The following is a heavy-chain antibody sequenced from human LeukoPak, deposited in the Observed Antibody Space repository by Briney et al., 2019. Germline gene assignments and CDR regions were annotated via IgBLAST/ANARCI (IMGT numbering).Heavy chain of an antibody. V-gene: IGHV1-69*01. D-gene: IGHD3-10*02. CDR3: ARVSPLFGELWFWFDP. Sequence: KPGGSLRLSCAASGFTFSDYAISWVRQAPGQGLEWMGGIIPIFGTANYAQKFQGRVTITADESTSTAYMELSSLRSEDTAVYYCARVSPLFGELWFWFDPWGQGTLVTVSS. CDR2: IIPIFGTA. CDR1: GFTFSDYA. J-gene: IGHJ5*02.